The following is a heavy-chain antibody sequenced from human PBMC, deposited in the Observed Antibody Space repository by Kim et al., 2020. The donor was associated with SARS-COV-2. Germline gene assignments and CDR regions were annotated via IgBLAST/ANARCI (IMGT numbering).Heavy chain of an antibody. V-gene: IGHV4-59*13. CDR3: ARTVDYDFWSGNQYYFDY. Sequence: SETLSLTCTVSGGSISSYYWSWIRQPPGKGLEWIGYIYYSGSTNYNPSLKSRVTISVDTSKNQFSLKLSSVTAADTAVYYCARTVDYDFWSGNQYYFDYWGQGTLVTVSS. CDR2: IYYSGST. J-gene: IGHJ4*02. D-gene: IGHD3-3*01. CDR1: GGSISSYY.